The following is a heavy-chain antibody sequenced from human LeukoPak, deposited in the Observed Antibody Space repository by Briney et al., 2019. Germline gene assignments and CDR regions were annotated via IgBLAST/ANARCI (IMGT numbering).Heavy chain of an antibody. CDR1: GGSISSYY. Sequence: KTSETLSLTCTASGGSISSYYWSWIRQPPGKGLEWIGYIYYSGSTNYNPSLKSRVTISVDTSKNQFSLKLSSVTAADTAVYYCARRKYYYGSGSSYYFDYWGQGTLVTVSS. CDR3: ARRKYYYGSGSSYYFDY. CDR2: IYYSGST. V-gene: IGHV4-59*12. D-gene: IGHD3-10*01. J-gene: IGHJ4*02.